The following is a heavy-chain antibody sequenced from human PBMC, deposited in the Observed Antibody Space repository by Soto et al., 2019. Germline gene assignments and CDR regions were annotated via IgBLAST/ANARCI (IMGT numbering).Heavy chain of an antibody. CDR3: ARLLVYCSGGSCDGNNWFDP. Sequence: ASVKVSCKASGYTFTSYGISCVRQAPGQGLEWMGWISAYNGNTNYAQKLQGRVTMTTDTSTSTAYMELRSLRSDDTAVYYCARLLVYCSGGSCDGNNWFDPWGQGTLVTISS. CDR1: GYTFTSYG. CDR2: ISAYNGNT. J-gene: IGHJ5*02. V-gene: IGHV1-18*01. D-gene: IGHD2-15*01.